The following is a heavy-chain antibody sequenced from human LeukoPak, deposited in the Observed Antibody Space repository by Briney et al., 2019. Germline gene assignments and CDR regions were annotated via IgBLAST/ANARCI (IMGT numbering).Heavy chain of an antibody. J-gene: IGHJ6*03. Sequence: GGSLRLSCAASGFTVSSNYMSWVRQAPGKGLEWVSLIYSGGSTYFVDSVKGRFTVSRDLSRNTLSLQMNNLRAEDTAVYYCARGGGKQPYYYYYLDVWGKGTTVTVSS. CDR3: ARGGGKQPYYYYYLDV. V-gene: IGHV3-53*01. D-gene: IGHD1/OR15-1a*01. CDR1: GFTVSSNY. CDR2: IYSGGST.